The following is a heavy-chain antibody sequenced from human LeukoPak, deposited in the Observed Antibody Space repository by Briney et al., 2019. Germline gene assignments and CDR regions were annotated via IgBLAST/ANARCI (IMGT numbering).Heavy chain of an antibody. CDR3: ARGVYYGSGRPAYYYYMDV. Sequence: SETLSLTCTVPGGSISSGSYYWSWIRQPAGKGLEWIGRIYTSGSTNYNPSLKSRVTISVDTSKNQFSLKLSSVTAADTAVYYCARGVYYGSGRPAYYYYMDVWGKGTTVTISS. CDR1: GGSISSGSYY. J-gene: IGHJ6*03. D-gene: IGHD3-10*01. CDR2: IYTSGST. V-gene: IGHV4-61*02.